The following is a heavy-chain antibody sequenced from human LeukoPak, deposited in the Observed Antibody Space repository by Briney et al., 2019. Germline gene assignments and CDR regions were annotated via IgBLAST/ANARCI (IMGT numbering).Heavy chain of an antibody. CDR3: GKDISNQGFSNT. CDR2: ISWDGGTT. J-gene: IGHJ5*02. Sequence: GGSLRLSCAASGFTFDDYTIHWVRQAPGKGLEWVSLISWDGGTTYYADSMKGRFTTSRDNSKNSLHLQMTSLRTADTALYYCGKDISNQGFSNTWGQGTLVTVSS. D-gene: IGHD4-11*01. V-gene: IGHV3-43*01. CDR1: GFTFDDYT.